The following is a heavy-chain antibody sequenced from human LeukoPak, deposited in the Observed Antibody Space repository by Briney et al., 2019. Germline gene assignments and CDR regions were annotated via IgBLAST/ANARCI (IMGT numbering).Heavy chain of an antibody. CDR1: GGSISSYY. D-gene: IGHD6-6*01. J-gene: IGHJ4*02. V-gene: IGHV4-59*01. CDR2: IYYSGST. CDR3: AREVAARPYYFDY. Sequence: SETLSLTCTVSGGSISSYYWSWIRQPPGKGLEWLGYIYYSGSTNYNPSLKSRVTISVDTSENQFSLKLSSVTAADTAVYYCAREVAARPYYFDYWGQGTLVTVSS.